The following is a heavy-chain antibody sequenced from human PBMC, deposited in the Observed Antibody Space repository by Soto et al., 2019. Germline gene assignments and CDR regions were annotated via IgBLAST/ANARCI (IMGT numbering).Heavy chain of an antibody. Sequence: QVQLQESGPGLVEPSQTLSLVCSVSGDPLSYGGYYWSWGRQSPGKALEWIGFVYHTGATYYHPSVEIRVTMAVDMSKNEFSLKLTSVTAADTATYYCAREGHSRWEWLDPWGQGILVTVSS. CDR3: AREGHSRWEWLDP. CDR1: GDPLSYGGYY. CDR2: VYHTGAT. V-gene: IGHV4-31*03. D-gene: IGHD1-26*01. J-gene: IGHJ5*02.